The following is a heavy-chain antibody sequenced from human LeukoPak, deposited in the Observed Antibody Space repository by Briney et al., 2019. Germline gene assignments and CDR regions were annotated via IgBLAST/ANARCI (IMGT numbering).Heavy chain of an antibody. Sequence: GGSLRLSCAASGFTFSSHGMHWVRQAPGKGLEWVAVISYDGSNKYYADSVKGRFTISRDNSKNTLYLQMNSLRAEDTAVYYCAKDLSDIVVVVAATTLDYWGQGTLVTVSS. V-gene: IGHV3-30*18. D-gene: IGHD2-15*01. CDR3: AKDLSDIVVVVAATTLDY. J-gene: IGHJ4*02. CDR2: ISYDGSNK. CDR1: GFTFSSHG.